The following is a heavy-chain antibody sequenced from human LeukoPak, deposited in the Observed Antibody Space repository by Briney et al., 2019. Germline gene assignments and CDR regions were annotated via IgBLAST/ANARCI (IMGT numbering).Heavy chain of an antibody. V-gene: IGHV3-23*01. CDR2: ISGSGGST. CDR3: ARDFGVIRRS. Sequence: PGGSLTLSCAASGFTFSSYAMSWVRQAPGQGLEWVSAISGSGGSTYYADSVKGRFTISRDNSKNTLYLQMSSLRPEDTAVYYCARDFGVIRRSWGQGTLVSVSS. D-gene: IGHD3-3*01. CDR1: GFTFSSYA. J-gene: IGHJ5*02.